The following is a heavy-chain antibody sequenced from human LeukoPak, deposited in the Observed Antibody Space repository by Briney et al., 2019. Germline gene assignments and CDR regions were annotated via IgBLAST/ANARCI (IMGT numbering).Heavy chain of an antibody. D-gene: IGHD2-2*01. J-gene: IGHJ6*04. CDR2: IKQDGSEK. Sequence: GGSLRLSCAASGFTFSSYWMSWVRQAPGKGLEWVANIKQDGSEKYYVDSVKGRFTISRDNAKNSLYLQMNSLRAEDTAVYYCARDRLGDSVVPAAMPWYYYGMDVWGKGTTVTVSS. V-gene: IGHV3-7*03. CDR1: GFTFSSYW. CDR3: ARDRLGDSVVPAAMPWYYYGMDV.